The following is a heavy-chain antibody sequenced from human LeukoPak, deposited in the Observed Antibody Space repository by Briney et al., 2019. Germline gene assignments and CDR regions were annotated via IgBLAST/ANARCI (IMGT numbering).Heavy chain of an antibody. CDR2: VFDSGGT. CDR1: GGSVSNYW. J-gene: IGHJ4*02. D-gene: IGHD6-13*01. Sequence: SETLSLTCTVSGGSVSNYWWSWIRQPPGKGLEWIGYVFDSGGTNYNPSLKSRVTISVDTSKKQFSLKLSSVTAADTAVYYCARGYSSSWNYFDYWGQGTLVTVSS. CDR3: ARGYSSSWNYFDY. V-gene: IGHV4-59*02.